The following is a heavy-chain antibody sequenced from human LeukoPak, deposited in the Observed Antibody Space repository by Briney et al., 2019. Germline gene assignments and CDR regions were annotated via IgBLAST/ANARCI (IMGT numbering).Heavy chain of an antibody. CDR3: AKDMTTRGAFDT. Sequence: GGSLRVSCAASGFAFSSYVINWVRQAPGKGLEWVSAIGGTGRTYYADPVKGRFTISRDNSKNTVFLQMNSLRAEDTAIFYCAKDMTTRGAFDTWGQGTMVTVPS. CDR1: GFAFSSYV. D-gene: IGHD1-1*01. V-gene: IGHV3-23*01. J-gene: IGHJ3*02. CDR2: IGGTGRT.